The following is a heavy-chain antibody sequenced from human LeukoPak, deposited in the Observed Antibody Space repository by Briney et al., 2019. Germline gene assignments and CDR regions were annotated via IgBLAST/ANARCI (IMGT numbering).Heavy chain of an antibody. CDR1: GYTFTGYY. D-gene: IGHD6-19*01. Sequence: EASVMASCKASGYTFTGYYMHWVRRAPGQGLEWMGWINPNSGGTNYAQKFQGRVTMTRDTSISTAYMELSRLRSDDTAVYYCARDPGSGWPYYLDRWARETVLTVSS. CDR2: INPNSGGT. V-gene: IGHV1-2*02. J-gene: IGHJ4*02. CDR3: ARDPGSGWPYYLDR.